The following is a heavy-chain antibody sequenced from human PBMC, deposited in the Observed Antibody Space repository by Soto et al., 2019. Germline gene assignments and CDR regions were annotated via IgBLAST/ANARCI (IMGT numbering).Heavy chain of an antibody. D-gene: IGHD2-2*01. J-gene: IGHJ5*02. CDR1: GYTFTGYY. V-gene: IGHV1-2*04. Sequence: ASVKVSCKASGYTFTGYYMHWVRQAPGQGLEWMGWINPNSGGTNYAQKFQGWVTMTRDTSISTAYMELSRLRSDDTAVYYCARATAALKYNWFDPWGQGTLVTVSS. CDR3: ARATAALKYNWFDP. CDR2: INPNSGGT.